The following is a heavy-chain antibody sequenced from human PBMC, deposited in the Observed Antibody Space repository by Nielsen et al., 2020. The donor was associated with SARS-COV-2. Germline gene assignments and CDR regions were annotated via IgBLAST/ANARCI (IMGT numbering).Heavy chain of an antibody. D-gene: IGHD2-15*01. V-gene: IGHV4-39*01. CDR2: IYYSGST. J-gene: IGHJ6*02. Sequence: SETLSLTCTVSGGSISSGGYYWSWIRQHPGKGLEWIGYIYYSGSTYYNPSLKSRVTISVDTSKNQFSLKLSSVTAADTAVYYCAGYCSGGSCYSPTWGYYYGMDVWGQGTTVTVSS. CDR3: AGYCSGGSCYSPTWGYYYGMDV. CDR1: GGSISSGGYY.